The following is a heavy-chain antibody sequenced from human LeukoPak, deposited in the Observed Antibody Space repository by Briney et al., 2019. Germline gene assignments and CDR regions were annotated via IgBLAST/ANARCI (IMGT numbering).Heavy chain of an antibody. CDR2: ISSSGSTI. V-gene: IGHV3-11*04. CDR3: ARVVHDILTGYNNY. D-gene: IGHD3-9*01. J-gene: IGHJ4*02. Sequence: GGSLRLSCAASGFTFSDYYMSWIRQAPGKGLEWGSYISSSGSTIYYADSVKGRFTISRDNAKNTLYLQMNSLRAEDTAVYYCARVVHDILTGYNNYWGQGTLVTVSS. CDR1: GFTFSDYY.